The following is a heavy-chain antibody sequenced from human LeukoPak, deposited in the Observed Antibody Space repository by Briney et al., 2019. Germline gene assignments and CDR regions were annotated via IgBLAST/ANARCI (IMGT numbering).Heavy chain of an antibody. CDR3: ARGSVQLERRAFDP. Sequence: GRSLRLSCAASGFTFSSYAMHGVRQAPGKGLEWVAVISYDGSNKYYADSVKGRFTISRDNSKNTLYLQMNSLRAEDTAVYYCARGSVQLERRAFDPWGQGTLVTVSS. J-gene: IGHJ5*02. D-gene: IGHD1-1*01. CDR2: ISYDGSNK. V-gene: IGHV3-30-3*01. CDR1: GFTFSSYA.